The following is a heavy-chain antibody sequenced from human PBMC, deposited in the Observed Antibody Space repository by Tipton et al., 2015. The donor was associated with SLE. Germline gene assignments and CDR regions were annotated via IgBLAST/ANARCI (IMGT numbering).Heavy chain of an antibody. V-gene: IGHV1-69*01. CDR3: ARDRLGYCSGGSCHRGFVY. Sequence: QLVQSGAEVKKPGSSVKVSCKASGGTFSSYAISWVRQAPGQGLEWMGGIIPIFGTANYAQKFQGRVTITADESTSTAYMELSSLRSEDTAVYYCARDRLGYCSGGSCHRGFVYWGQGTLVTVSS. CDR1: GGTFSSYA. J-gene: IGHJ4*02. CDR2: IIPIFGTA. D-gene: IGHD2-15*01.